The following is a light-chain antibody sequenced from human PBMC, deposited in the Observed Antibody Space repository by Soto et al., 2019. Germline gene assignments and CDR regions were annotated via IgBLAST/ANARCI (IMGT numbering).Light chain of an antibody. V-gene: IGLV2-23*02. CDR3: CSYAGSHSYI. Sequence: ALTQPASVSGSPGQSITISCTGTGGDIGNYNLVSWYRQNPGEAPKLIIYEVNKRPSGISSRLSGSKSGYTAFLTISGLQAEDEADYHCCSYAGSHSYIFGSGTKLTVL. CDR1: GGDIGNYNL. J-gene: IGLJ1*01. CDR2: EVN.